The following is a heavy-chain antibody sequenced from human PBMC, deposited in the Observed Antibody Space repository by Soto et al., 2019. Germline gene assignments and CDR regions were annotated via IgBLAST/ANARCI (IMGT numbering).Heavy chain of an antibody. D-gene: IGHD2-21*02. J-gene: IGHJ6*02. CDR2: AYYRSQWYY. CDR1: GDSVSSNSAA. CDR3: SIQKGDRRTYSGMDV. V-gene: IGHV6-1*01. Sequence: PSHTLSLTCAISGDSVSSNSAAWNWIRQSPSRRLEWLGRAYYRSQWYYDSAVSVRSRITVIPDTSKNQFSLQLNSVTPEDTVVYYCSIQKGDRRTYSGMDVWDQGTTVTVSS.